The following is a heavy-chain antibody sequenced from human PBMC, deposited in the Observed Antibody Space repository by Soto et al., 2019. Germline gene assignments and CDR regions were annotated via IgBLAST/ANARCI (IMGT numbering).Heavy chain of an antibody. Sequence: GGSLSLSCAASGLTFSSYAVHLVRPAPGKGLEWVAVISYDGSNKYYADSVKGRFTISRDNSKNTLYLQMNSLRAEDTAVYYCARPSDGIAAAGTVDWFDPWGQGTLVTVSS. CDR2: ISYDGSNK. CDR1: GLTFSSYA. CDR3: ARPSDGIAAAGTVDWFDP. V-gene: IGHV3-30-3*01. D-gene: IGHD6-13*01. J-gene: IGHJ5*02.